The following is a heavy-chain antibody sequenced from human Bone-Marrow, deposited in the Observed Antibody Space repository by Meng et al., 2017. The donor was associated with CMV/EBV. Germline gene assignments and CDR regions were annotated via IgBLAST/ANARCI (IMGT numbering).Heavy chain of an antibody. V-gene: IGHV3-21*01. CDR3: ARFLVPAAISYYYGMDV. J-gene: IGHJ6*02. CDR1: GFTFSSYS. CDR2: ISSSSSYI. Sequence: GGSLRLSCAASGFTFSSYSMNWVRQAPGKGLEWVSSISSSSSYIYYADSVKGRFTISRDNAKNSLYLQMNSLRAEDTAVYYCARFLVPAAISYYYGMDVWGQGTTVTVSS. D-gene: IGHD2-2*01.